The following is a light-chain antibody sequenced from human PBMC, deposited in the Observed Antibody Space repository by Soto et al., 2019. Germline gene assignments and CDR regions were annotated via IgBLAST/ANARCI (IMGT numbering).Light chain of an antibody. Sequence: EIVLTQSPGTLSLSPGERASLSCRAGQSISGSSLAWYQQKPGQAPRLLIYGASSRATGIPERFSGSGSGTDFTLTITRLEPEDFAVYYCHQYGTSPITFGGGTKVDIK. CDR2: GAS. J-gene: IGKJ4*01. CDR3: HQYGTSPIT. V-gene: IGKV3-20*01. CDR1: QSISGSS.